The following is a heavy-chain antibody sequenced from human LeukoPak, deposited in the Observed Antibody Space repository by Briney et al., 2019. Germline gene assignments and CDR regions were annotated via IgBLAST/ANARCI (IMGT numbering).Heavy chain of an antibody. D-gene: IGHD3-16*01. CDR3: ARAPRGIFDY. J-gene: IGHJ4*02. Sequence: SQTLSLTCAISGDTVSSNSAAWNWTRQSPSRGLEWLGRTYYRYKWYNDYAVSVKSRITINPDTSKNQFALQLNSVTPEDTAVYYWARAPRGIFDYWGQGTLVTVSS. CDR2: TYYRYKWYN. V-gene: IGHV6-1*01. CDR1: GDTVSSNSAA.